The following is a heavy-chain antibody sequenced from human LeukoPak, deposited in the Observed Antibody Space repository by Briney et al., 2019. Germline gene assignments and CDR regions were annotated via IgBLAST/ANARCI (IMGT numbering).Heavy chain of an antibody. D-gene: IGHD3-10*01. CDR3: AKDPGAHDKHFDH. Sequence: GGSLRLSCAASGFTFSSFAMHWVRQAPGKGLEWVAYIRYDGSNKSYTDSVKGRFTISRDSSKNTLYLQMNSLRAEDTAVYYCAKDPGAHDKHFDHWGQGTLVTVSS. CDR2: IRYDGSNK. V-gene: IGHV3-30*02. J-gene: IGHJ4*02. CDR1: GFTFSSFA.